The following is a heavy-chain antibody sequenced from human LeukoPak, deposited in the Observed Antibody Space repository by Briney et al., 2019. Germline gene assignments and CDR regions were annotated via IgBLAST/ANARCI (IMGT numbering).Heavy chain of an antibody. CDR2: IIPIFGTA. V-gene: IGHV1-69*05. Sequence: SVKVSCKASGGTFSSYAISWVRQAPGQGLEWIGGIIPIFGTANYAQKFQGRVTITTDDSTTTAYMELNSLRSEDTAVYYCARSWAVQNTFYYFDDWGQGTLVTVSS. J-gene: IGHJ4*02. D-gene: IGHD1-1*01. CDR1: GGTFSSYA. CDR3: ARSWAVQNTFYYFDD.